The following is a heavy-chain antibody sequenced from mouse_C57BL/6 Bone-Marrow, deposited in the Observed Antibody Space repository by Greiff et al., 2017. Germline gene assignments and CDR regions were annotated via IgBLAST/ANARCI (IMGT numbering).Heavy chain of an antibody. CDR3: ARLYYGSSYFDY. CDR1: GISITTGNYR. Sequence: EVQLQESGPGLVKPSQTVFLTCAVTGISITTGNYRWSWIRQFPGNKLEWIGYIYYSGTITYNPSLTSRTTITRDTPKNQFFLEMNSLTAEDTATYYCARLYYGSSYFDYWGQGTTLTVSS. D-gene: IGHD1-1*01. J-gene: IGHJ2*01. V-gene: IGHV3-5*01. CDR2: IYYSGTI.